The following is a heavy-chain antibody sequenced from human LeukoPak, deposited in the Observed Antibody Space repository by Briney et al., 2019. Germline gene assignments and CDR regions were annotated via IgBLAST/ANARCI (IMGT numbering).Heavy chain of an antibody. CDR3: AREYDYYDSSGPPRTHAFDI. CDR2: IYYSGST. J-gene: IGHJ3*02. CDR1: GGSISSYY. V-gene: IGHV4-59*01. Sequence: SETLSLTRTVSGGSISSYYWSWIRQPPGKGLEWIGYIYYSGSTNYNPSLKSRVTISVDTSENQFSLKLSSVTAADTAVYYCAREYDYYDSSGPPRTHAFDIWGQGTMVTVSS. D-gene: IGHD3-22*01.